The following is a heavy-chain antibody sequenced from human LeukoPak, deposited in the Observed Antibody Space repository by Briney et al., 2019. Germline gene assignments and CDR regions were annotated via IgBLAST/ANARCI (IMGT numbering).Heavy chain of an antibody. Sequence: SETLSLTCSVSGGSISSYYWSWIRQPPGKGLEYIGYIYYSGSTNYNPSLKSRVTISVDTSKDQFSLNLTSMTAADTAVYYCARLKCISTTCPSRYVMDVWGQGTTVTVS. J-gene: IGHJ6*02. D-gene: IGHD2-2*01. V-gene: IGHV4-59*01. CDR1: GGSISSYY. CDR3: ARLKCISTTCPSRYVMDV. CDR2: IYYSGST.